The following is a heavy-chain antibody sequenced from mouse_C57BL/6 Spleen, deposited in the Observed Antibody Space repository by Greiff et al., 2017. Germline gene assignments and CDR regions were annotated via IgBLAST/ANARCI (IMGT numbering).Heavy chain of an antibody. V-gene: IGHV1-61*01. D-gene: IGHD3-2*02. CDR3: ARGDSSCYDGRYAMDD. CDR1: GYTFTSYW. CDR2: IYPSDSET. Sequence: VQLQQPGAELVRPGSSVKLSCKASGYTFTSYWMDWVKQRPGQGLEWIGNIYPSDSETHYNQKFKDKATLTVDKSSSTAYMQLSSLTAEDSAVYDCARGDSSCYDGRYAMDDWGQGTSVTV. J-gene: IGHJ4*01.